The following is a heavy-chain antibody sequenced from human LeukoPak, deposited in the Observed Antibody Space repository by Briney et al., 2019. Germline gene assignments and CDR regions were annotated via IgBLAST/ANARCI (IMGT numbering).Heavy chain of an antibody. CDR2: IYYTGST. J-gene: IGHJ3*02. Sequence: SETLSLTCTVSGASISSYYWSWIRQPPGKGLEWIGYIYYTGSTNCNPSLRSRVTISVDTSKNQFSLRLNSVTAADAAAYYCARYGSGAYGFDMWGQGTMVTVSS. V-gene: IGHV4-59*08. CDR1: GASISSYY. CDR3: ARYGSGAYGFDM. D-gene: IGHD3-10*01.